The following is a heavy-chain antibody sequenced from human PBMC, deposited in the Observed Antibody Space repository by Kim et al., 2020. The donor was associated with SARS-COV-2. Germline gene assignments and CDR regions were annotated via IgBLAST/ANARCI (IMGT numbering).Heavy chain of an antibody. V-gene: IGHV1-2*02. D-gene: IGHD3-3*01. Sequence: ASVKVSCKASGYTFTGYYMHWVRQAPGQGLEWMGWINPNSGGTNYAQKFQGRVTMTRDTSISTAYMELSRLRSDDTAVYYCARVPDFWSGYSLPFYYYGMDVRGQGTTVTVSS. CDR1: GYTFTGYY. J-gene: IGHJ6*02. CDR3: ARVPDFWSGYSLPFYYYGMDV. CDR2: INPNSGGT.